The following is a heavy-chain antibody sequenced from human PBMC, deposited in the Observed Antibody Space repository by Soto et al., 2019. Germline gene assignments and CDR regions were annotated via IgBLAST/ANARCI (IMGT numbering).Heavy chain of an antibody. D-gene: IGHD2-15*01. J-gene: IGHJ6*03. CDR1: GGPFSSYT. CDR2: IIPILGIA. CDR3: ARQGDCSGGSCYFAQFYYYMDV. Sequence: QVQLVQSGAEVKKPGSSVKVSCKASGGPFSSYTISWVRQAPGQGLEWMGRIIPILGIANYAQKFQGRVTITAYKSTSTAYMELSSLRSEDTAVYYCARQGDCSGGSCYFAQFYYYMDVWGKGTTVTVSS. V-gene: IGHV1-69*02.